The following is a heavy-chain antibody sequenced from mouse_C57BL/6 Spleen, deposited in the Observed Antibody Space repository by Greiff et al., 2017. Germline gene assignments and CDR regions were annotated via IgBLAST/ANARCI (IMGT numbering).Heavy chain of an antibody. Sequence: DVKLVESGGDLVKPGGSLKLSCAASGFTFSSYGMSWVRQTPDKRLEWVATISSGGSYTYYPDSVKGRFTISRDNAKNTLYLQMSSLKSEDTAMYYCARRELGGYYFDYWGQGTTLTVSS. CDR2: ISSGGSYT. CDR3: ARRELGGYYFDY. V-gene: IGHV5-6*02. CDR1: GFTFSSYG. D-gene: IGHD4-1*01. J-gene: IGHJ2*01.